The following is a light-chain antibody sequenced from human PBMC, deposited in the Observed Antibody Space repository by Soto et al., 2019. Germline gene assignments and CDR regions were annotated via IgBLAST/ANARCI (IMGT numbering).Light chain of an antibody. V-gene: IGLV2-8*01. Sequence: QSVLTQPPSASGSPGQSVTISCTGTSSDVGGYDYVSWYQQHPGKAPKLMIYEVSVRPSGVPDRFSGSKSGNTASLTVSGLQAEDEADYYCSSFAGTNNVVFGTGTKVTVL. CDR1: SSDVGGYDY. CDR3: SSFAGTNNVV. CDR2: EVS. J-gene: IGLJ1*01.